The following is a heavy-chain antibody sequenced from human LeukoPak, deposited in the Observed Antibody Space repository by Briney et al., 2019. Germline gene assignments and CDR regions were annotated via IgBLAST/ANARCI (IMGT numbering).Heavy chain of an antibody. J-gene: IGHJ6*03. CDR1: GAYISVNNYY. CDR3: ARPVVGYYGSGSYYLYYMDV. Sequence: SETLSLTCTVSGAYISVNNYYWAWIRQSPGKGLEWIGSINYSGTTYYNPSLNSRVTISVDTSKNQFSLKLSSVTAADTAVYYCARPVVGYYGSGSYYLYYMDVWGKGTTVTISS. D-gene: IGHD3-10*01. V-gene: IGHV4-39*07. CDR2: INYSGTT.